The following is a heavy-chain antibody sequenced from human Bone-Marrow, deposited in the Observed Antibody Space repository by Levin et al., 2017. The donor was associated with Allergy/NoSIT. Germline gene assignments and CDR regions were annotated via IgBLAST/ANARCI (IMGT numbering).Heavy chain of an antibody. D-gene: IGHD3-3*01. CDR1: GYTFTGYY. Sequence: GESLKISCKASGYTFTGYYMHWVRQAPGQGLEWMGWINPNSGGTNYAQKFQGRVTMTRDTSISTAYMELSRLRSDDTAVYYCARDLVLRFLEWLLSPPGGDYYYGMDVWGQGTTVTVSS. CDR2: INPNSGGT. J-gene: IGHJ6*02. V-gene: IGHV1-2*02. CDR3: ARDLVLRFLEWLLSPPGGDYYYGMDV.